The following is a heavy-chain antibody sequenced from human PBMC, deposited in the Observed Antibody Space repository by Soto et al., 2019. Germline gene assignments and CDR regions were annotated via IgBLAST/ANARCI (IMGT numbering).Heavy chain of an antibody. CDR3: AKADGQQWLIPHLDN. Sequence: PGGSLRLSXVASGFNFKKFAMAWVRQAAGEGLEWVSGISCCGGSASYADSVKGRFGIARDDSKNTVSLQLNSLRVEDTAQYYCAKADGQQWLIPHLDNWGQGTLVTVSS. D-gene: IGHD6-19*01. CDR1: GFNFKKFA. J-gene: IGHJ4*02. CDR2: ISCCGGSA. V-gene: IGHV3-23*01.